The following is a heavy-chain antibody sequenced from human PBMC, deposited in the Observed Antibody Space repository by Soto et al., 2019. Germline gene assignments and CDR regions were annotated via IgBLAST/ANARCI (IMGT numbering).Heavy chain of an antibody. V-gene: IGHV5-51*01. CDR2: IYPGDSDT. CDR3: ASRGSAAAGTSDGMDV. CDR1: GYSFTSYW. Sequence: PGEPLKISCKGSGYSFTSYWIGWVRQMPGKGLEWMGIIYPGDSDTRYSPSFQGQVTISADKSISTAYLQWSSLKASDTAMYYCASRGSAAAGTSDGMDVWGQGTTVTVSS. D-gene: IGHD6-13*01. J-gene: IGHJ6*02.